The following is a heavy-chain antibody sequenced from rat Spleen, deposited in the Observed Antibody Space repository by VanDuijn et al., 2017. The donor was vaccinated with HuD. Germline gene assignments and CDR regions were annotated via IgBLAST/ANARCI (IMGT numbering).Heavy chain of an antibody. V-gene: IGHV5-25*01. CDR1: GFIFSNFD. Sequence: EVQLVESGGGLVQPGRSLKLSCAASGFIFSNFDMAWVRQAPTKGLEWVASISPSGGSTYYRDSVKGRFTVSRDNAKSTLYLQMDSLRSEDTATYYCSPLPGRNLAYWGQGVVVTVSS. J-gene: IGHJ2*01. CDR2: ISPSGGST. CDR3: SPLPGRNLAY. D-gene: IGHD1-4*01.